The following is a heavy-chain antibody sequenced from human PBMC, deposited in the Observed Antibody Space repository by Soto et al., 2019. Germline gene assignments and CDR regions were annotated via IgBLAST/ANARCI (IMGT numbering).Heavy chain of an antibody. CDR2: IKSKTDGGTT. J-gene: IGHJ4*02. D-gene: IGHD3-10*01. CDR3: TTDYWGTYYYGSGSWSFDY. CDR1: GFTFSNAW. Sequence: EVQLVESGGGLVKPGGSLRLSCAASGFTFSNAWMNWVRQAPGKGLEWVGRIKSKTDGGTTDYAAPVKGRFTISRDDSKNTMYLQMNSLKTEHTAVYYCTTDYWGTYYYGSGSWSFDYWGQGTLVTVSS. V-gene: IGHV3-15*07.